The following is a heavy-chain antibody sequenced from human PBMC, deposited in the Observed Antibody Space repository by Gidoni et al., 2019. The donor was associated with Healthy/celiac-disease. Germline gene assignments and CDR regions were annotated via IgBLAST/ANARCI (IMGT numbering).Heavy chain of an antibody. CDR1: GGSISSYY. D-gene: IGHD6-19*01. Sequence: QVQLQESGPGLVKPSVTLSLTCTVSGGSISSYYWSWIRQPPGKGLAWIGYIYYSGSTNYNPSLKSRVTISVDTSKNQFSLKLSSVTAADTAVYYCARTVAGPYYFDYWGQGTLVTVSS. V-gene: IGHV4-59*01. CDR3: ARTVAGPYYFDY. J-gene: IGHJ4*02. CDR2: IYYSGST.